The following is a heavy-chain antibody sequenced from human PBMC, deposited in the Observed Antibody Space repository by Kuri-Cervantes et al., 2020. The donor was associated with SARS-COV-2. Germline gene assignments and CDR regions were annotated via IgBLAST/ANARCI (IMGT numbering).Heavy chain of an antibody. V-gene: IGHV1-8*01. Sequence: ASVKVSCKASGYTFTSYDINWVRQATGQGLEWMGWMNPNSGNTGYAQKFQGRVTMTRNTSISTAYMELSSLRSEDTAVYYCARSGKRTTVTTLGYWGQGTLVTVSS. CDR1: GYTFTSYD. J-gene: IGHJ4*02. CDR2: MNPNSGNT. CDR3: ARSGKRTTVTTLGY. D-gene: IGHD4-17*01.